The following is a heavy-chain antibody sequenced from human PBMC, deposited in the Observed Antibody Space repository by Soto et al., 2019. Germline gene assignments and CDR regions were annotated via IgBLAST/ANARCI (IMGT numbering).Heavy chain of an antibody. CDR2: IYYSGST. CDR3: ARQRIAVAGNYENYFDY. J-gene: IGHJ4*02. Sequence: PSETLSLTCTVSGGSISSSSYYWGWIRQPPGKGLEWIGSIYYSGSTYYNPSLKSRVTISVDTSKNQFSLKLSSVTAADTAVYYCARQRIAVAGNYENYFDYWGQGTLVTVSS. CDR1: GGSISSSSYY. D-gene: IGHD6-19*01. V-gene: IGHV4-39*01.